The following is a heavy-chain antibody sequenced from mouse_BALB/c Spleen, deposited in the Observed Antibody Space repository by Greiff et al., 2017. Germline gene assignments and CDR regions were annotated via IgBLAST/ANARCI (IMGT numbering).Heavy chain of an antibody. CDR2: ISTYYGNT. J-gene: IGHJ3*01. D-gene: IGHD2-2*01. V-gene: IGHV1-67*01. CDR1: GYTFTDYA. Sequence: QVQLKESGPELVRPGVSVKISCKGSGYTFTDYAMHWVKQSHAKSLEWIGVISTYYGNTNYNQKFKGKATMTVDKSSSTAYMELARLTSEDSAIYYCARDYGYDDGTWFAYWGQGTLVTVSA. CDR3: ARDYGYDDGTWFAY.